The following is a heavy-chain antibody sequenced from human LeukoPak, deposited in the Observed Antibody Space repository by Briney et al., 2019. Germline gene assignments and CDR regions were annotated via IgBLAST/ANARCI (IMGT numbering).Heavy chain of an antibody. CDR3: ARKNPYYDSSGYRVEYFDY. Sequence: SETLSLTCTVSGGSISSYYWSWIRQPPGKGLEWIGYIYYSGSTNYNPSLTSRVTISVDTYKTQFSLKLSSVTAADTAVYYCARKNPYYDSSGYRVEYFDYWGQGTLVTVSS. V-gene: IGHV4-59*01. CDR2: IYYSGST. D-gene: IGHD3-22*01. CDR1: GGSISSYY. J-gene: IGHJ4*02.